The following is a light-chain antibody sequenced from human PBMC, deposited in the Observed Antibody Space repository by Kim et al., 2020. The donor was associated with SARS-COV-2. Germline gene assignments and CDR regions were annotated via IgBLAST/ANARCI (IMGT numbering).Light chain of an antibody. J-gene: IGKJ2*01. CDR1: QSFSSRRH. Sequence: PGERANPSRRARQSFSSRRHLARYQQKPGPAPRLLIYCASSRATDIPDRFSGSGSGTDFTLTINRLEPEDFAVYYSQEYGSSPFTFGQGTKLEI. CDR3: QEYGSSPFT. V-gene: IGKV3-20*01. CDR2: CAS.